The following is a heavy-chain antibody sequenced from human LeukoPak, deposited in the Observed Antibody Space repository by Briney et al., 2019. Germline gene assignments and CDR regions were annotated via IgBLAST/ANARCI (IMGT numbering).Heavy chain of an antibody. Sequence: ASVKVSCKVSGYTLTELSMHWVRQAPGKGLEWMGGFDPEDGETIYAQKFQGRVTMTEDTSTDTAYMELSSLRSEDTAVYYCATFIIGVAGSTYFDYWGQGTLVTVSS. J-gene: IGHJ4*02. CDR3: ATFIIGVAGSTYFDY. CDR2: FDPEDGET. CDR1: GYTLTELS. D-gene: IGHD6-19*01. V-gene: IGHV1-24*01.